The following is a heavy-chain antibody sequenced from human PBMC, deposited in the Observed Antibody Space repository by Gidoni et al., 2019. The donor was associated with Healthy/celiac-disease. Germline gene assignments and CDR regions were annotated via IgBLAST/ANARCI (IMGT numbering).Heavy chain of an antibody. D-gene: IGHD3-10*01. CDR1: GFTFGDYA. Sequence: EVQLVESGGGLVQPGRSLRLSCTASGFTFGDYAMSWVRQAPGKGLELVGFIRSKAYGGKTEYAAYGKGRFTSSRDDSKSIAYLQMNSLKTEDTAVYYCTRDHPPYRLLWFGDVNDYYYGMDVWGQGTTVTVSS. CDR3: TRDHPPYRLLWFGDVNDYYYGMDV. CDR2: IRSKAYGGKT. J-gene: IGHJ6*02. V-gene: IGHV3-49*04.